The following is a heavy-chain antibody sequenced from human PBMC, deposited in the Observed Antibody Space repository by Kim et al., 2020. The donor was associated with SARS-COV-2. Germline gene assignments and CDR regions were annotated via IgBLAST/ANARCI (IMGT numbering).Heavy chain of an antibody. D-gene: IGHD3-16*01. CDR3: ARRGGGKTLNWFDP. V-gene: IGHV4-39*01. CDR1: GGSISSSSYY. J-gene: IGHJ5*02. CDR2: IYYSGST. Sequence: SETLSLTCTVSGGSISSSSYYWGWIRQPPGKGLEWIGSIYYSGSTYYNPSLKSRVTISVDTSKNQFSLKLSSVTAADTAVYYCARRGGGKTLNWFDPWGQGTLVTVSS.